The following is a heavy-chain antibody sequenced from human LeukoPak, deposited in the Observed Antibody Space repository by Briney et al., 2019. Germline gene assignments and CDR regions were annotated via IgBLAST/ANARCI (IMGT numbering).Heavy chain of an antibody. CDR2: IYTSGST. CDR1: GGSISSYY. V-gene: IGHV4-4*07. CDR3: ARDLGGYDKRTNWFDP. J-gene: IGHJ5*02. Sequence: SETLSLTCTVSGGSISSYYWSWSRQPAGKGLEWIGRIYTSGSTNYNPSLKSRVTMSVDTSKNQFSLKLSSVTAADTAVYYCARDLGGYDKRTNWFDPWGQGTLVTVSS. D-gene: IGHD5-12*01.